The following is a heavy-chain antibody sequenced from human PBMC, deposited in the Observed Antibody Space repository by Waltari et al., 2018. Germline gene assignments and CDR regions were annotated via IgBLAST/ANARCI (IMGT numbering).Heavy chain of an antibody. J-gene: IGHJ4*02. D-gene: IGHD6-19*01. CDR3: AVGSSGWYSYFDY. CDR1: GFTFSSYW. V-gene: IGHV3-7*01. CDR2: IKQDGSEK. Sequence: EVQLVESGGGLVQPGGSLRLSCAASGFTFSSYWMRWVRQAPGKGLEWVANIKQDGSEKYYVDSVKGRFTISRDNAKNSLYLQMNSLRAEDTAVYYCAVGSSGWYSYFDYWGQGTLVTVSS.